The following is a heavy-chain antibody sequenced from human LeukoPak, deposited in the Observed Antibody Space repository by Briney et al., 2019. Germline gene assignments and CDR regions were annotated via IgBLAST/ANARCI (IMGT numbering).Heavy chain of an antibody. V-gene: IGHV3-30*18. D-gene: IGHD6-19*01. Sequence: GGSLRLSCAASGFTFSGYGMHWVRQAPGKELEWVAVISYDGSNQYYADSVKGRFTISRDNSKNTLSLQMNSLRAEDTAVYYCAKPSITVAGIYLPLDYWGQGTLVTVSS. J-gene: IGHJ4*02. CDR1: GFTFSGYG. CDR3: AKPSITVAGIYLPLDY. CDR2: ISYDGSNQ.